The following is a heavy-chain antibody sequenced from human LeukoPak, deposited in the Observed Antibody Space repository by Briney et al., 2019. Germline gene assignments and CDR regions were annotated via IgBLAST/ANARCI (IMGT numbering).Heavy chain of an antibody. D-gene: IGHD6-6*01. CDR2: ISLGVGST. CDR1: GGTFSSYA. CDR3: ATSSIAARDPRKNAFDI. J-gene: IGHJ3*02. V-gene: IGHV1-46*01. Sequence: ASVKVSCKASGGTFSSYAISWVRQAPGQGLEWMGIISLGVGSTNYAQKFQGRITMTRDMSTSTVYMDLSSLRSEDTAVYYCATSSIAARDPRKNAFDIWGQGTMVTVSS.